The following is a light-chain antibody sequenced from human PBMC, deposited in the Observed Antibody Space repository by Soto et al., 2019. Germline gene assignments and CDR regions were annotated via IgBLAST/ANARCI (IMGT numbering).Light chain of an antibody. V-gene: IGKV1-12*01. CDR1: QAINRY. Sequence: DLQMTQSPSSVSASVGEKVTITCRASQAINRYLAWYQQNPGKAPNLLIYTTSSFQSGVPSKFSRSRSGTDFTRTISSLEPEDFAAYYCQHGNRFPLTCGGGTKVVIK. J-gene: IGKJ4*01. CDR2: TTS. CDR3: QHGNRFPLT.